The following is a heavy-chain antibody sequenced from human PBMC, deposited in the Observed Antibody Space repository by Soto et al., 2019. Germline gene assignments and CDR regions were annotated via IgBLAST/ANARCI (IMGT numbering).Heavy chain of an antibody. D-gene: IGHD2-2*01. J-gene: IGHJ6*02. V-gene: IGHV1-69*06. CDR2: IIPIFGTA. CDR3: ARGDIVVVPAAIYYYGMDV. Sequence: SVKVSCNASGGTFSSYAISWVRQAPGQGLEWMGGIIPIFGTANYAQKFQGRVTITADKSTSTAYMELSSLRSEDTAVCYCARGDIVVVPAAIYYYGMDVWGQGTTVTVSS. CDR1: GGTFSSYA.